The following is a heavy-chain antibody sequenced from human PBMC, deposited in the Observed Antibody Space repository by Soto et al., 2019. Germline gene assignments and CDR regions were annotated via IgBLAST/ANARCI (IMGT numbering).Heavy chain of an antibody. CDR3: ARDSDVRCGGDCYSFDY. V-gene: IGHV1-2*04. CDR2: INPNSGGT. Sequence: ASVKVSCKASGYTFTGYYMHWVRQAPGQGLEWMGWINPNSGGTNYAQKFQGWVTMTRDTSISTAYMELSRLGSDDTAVYYCARDSDVRCGGDCYSFDYWGQGTLVTVSS. CDR1: GYTFTGYY. J-gene: IGHJ4*02. D-gene: IGHD2-21*02.